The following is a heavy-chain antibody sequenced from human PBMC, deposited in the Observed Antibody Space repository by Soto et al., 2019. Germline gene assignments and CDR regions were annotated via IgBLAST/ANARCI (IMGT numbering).Heavy chain of an antibody. J-gene: IGHJ6*02. CDR2: ISYDGSNK. CDR1: GFTFSSYG. CDR3: AKARGYLDGMDV. V-gene: IGHV3-30*18. Sequence: QVQLVESGGGVVQPGRSLRLSCAASGFTFSSYGMHWVRQAPGKGLEWVAVISYDGSNKYYGDSVKGRCTISRDNSKNTVYLEMNSLRAEDTAVFYCAKARGYLDGMDVWGLGTTVTVSS. D-gene: IGHD1-1*01.